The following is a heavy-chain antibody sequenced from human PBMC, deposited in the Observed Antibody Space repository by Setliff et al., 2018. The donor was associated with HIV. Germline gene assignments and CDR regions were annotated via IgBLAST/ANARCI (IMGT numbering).Heavy chain of an antibody. Sequence: GESLKISCKGSGYSFTSYWIGWVRQMPGKGLECMGIIYPGDSGDSDIRYSPSFQGQVTISADKSITTAYLQWSSLKASDTAIYYCVRHRSAVAGTRIGYCYYMDVWGKGTTVTVSS. J-gene: IGHJ6*03. V-gene: IGHV5-51*01. CDR1: GYSFTSYW. CDR3: VRHRSAVAGTRIGYCYYMDV. CDR2: IYPGDSGDSDI. D-gene: IGHD6-19*01.